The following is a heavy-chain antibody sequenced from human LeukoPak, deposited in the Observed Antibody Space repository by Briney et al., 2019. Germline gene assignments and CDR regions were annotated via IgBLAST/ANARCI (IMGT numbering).Heavy chain of an antibody. CDR2: MNPNSGNT. V-gene: IGHV1-8*03. CDR1: GYTFTSYD. Sequence: ASVKVSCKASGYTFTSYDINWVRQATGQGLEWMGWMNPNSGNTGYAQKFQGRVTITRNTSISTAYMELSSLRSEDTAVYYCARGSPAGVWFDPWGQGTLVTVSS. CDR3: ARGSPAGVWFDP. J-gene: IGHJ5*02.